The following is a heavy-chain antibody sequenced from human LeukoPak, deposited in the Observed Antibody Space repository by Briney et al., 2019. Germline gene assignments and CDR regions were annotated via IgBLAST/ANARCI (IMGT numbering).Heavy chain of an antibody. D-gene: IGHD2-2*01. CDR1: GYTFTSYG. V-gene: IGHV1-18*01. CDR2: ISAYNGNT. Sequence: ASVKVSCKGSGYTFTSYGSSWVRQAPGQGVEGMGWISAYNGNTNYAQKLQGRVTMPTHTSTSPAYMHLRSLRSDDTAVYYCARGLYCSSTSCSDDYWGQGTLVPVSS. CDR3: ARGLYCSSTSCSDDY. J-gene: IGHJ4*02.